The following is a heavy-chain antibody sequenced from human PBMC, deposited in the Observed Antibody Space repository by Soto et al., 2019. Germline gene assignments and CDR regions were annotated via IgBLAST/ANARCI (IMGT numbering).Heavy chain of an antibody. J-gene: IGHJ4*02. CDR2: INPSGGTT. CDR1: GYTFTNYY. Sequence: QVQLVQSGAEVKKPGASVTVSCKASGYTFTNYYIHWVRQAPGQGLEWMGLINPSGGTTTYAQKFQGRGTLTSDTSTSTVYMELSTLTSDDTAVYYCARDKRLGDYLCAHWGQGALVTVSS. D-gene: IGHD4-17*01. CDR3: ARDKRLGDYLCAH. V-gene: IGHV1-46*01.